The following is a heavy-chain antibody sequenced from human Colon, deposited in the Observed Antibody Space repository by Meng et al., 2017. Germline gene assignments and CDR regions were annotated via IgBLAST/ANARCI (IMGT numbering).Heavy chain of an antibody. CDR2: INAADGST. D-gene: IGHD6-19*01. Sequence: QVQFCESGAEVKKPGASVKLSCKTSGFTFTGYTLHWVRQAPGQSLEWMGWINAADGSTKYSQKFLDRVTITRDTSASTVYMELSSLTSEDTAVYYCARGAITRTATALGWWGQGTLVTVSS. CDR1: GFTFTGYT. J-gene: IGHJ4*02. V-gene: IGHV1-3*01. CDR3: ARGAITRTATALGW.